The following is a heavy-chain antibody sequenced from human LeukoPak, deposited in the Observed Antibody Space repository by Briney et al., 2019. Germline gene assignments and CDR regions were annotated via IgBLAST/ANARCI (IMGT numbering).Heavy chain of an antibody. CDR1: GYSISSGYY. V-gene: IGHV4-38-2*02. CDR3: AREYRSSWYLNWFDP. Sequence: SETLSLTCTVSGYSISSGYYWGWIRQSPGKGLEWIGSIYNSGSTYYNPSLKSRATISIDTYKNQFSLKLSAVTAADTAVYYCAREYRSSWYLNWFDPWGQGTLVTVSS. CDR2: IYNSGST. D-gene: IGHD6-13*01. J-gene: IGHJ5*02.